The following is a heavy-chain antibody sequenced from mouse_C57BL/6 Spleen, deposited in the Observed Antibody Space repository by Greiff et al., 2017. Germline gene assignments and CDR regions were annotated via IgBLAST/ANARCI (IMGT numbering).Heavy chain of an antibody. Sequence: QVQLQQPGAELVKPGASVKLSCKASGYTFTSYWMQWVKQRPGQGLEWIGEIDPSDSYTNYNQKFKGKATLTVDTSSSTAYMQLSSLTSEDAAVYYCARLTGTSYYFDYWGQGTTLTVSS. D-gene: IGHD4-1*01. CDR2: IDPSDSYT. CDR3: ARLTGTSYYFDY. J-gene: IGHJ2*01. V-gene: IGHV1-50*01. CDR1: GYTFTSYW.